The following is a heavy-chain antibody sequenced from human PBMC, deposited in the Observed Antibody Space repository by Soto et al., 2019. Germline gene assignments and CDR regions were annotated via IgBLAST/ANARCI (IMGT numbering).Heavy chain of an antibody. CDR2: IIPIFGTA. D-gene: IGHD2-15*01. CDR3: ARGSGGSSYYYYGMDV. Sequence: QVQLVQSGAEVKKPGSSVKVSCKASGGTFSSYAIIWVRQAPGQGLEWMGGIIPIFGTANYAQKFQGRVTITADESTSTAYMELSSLRSEDTAVYYCARGSGGSSYYYYGMDVWGQGTTVTVSS. CDR1: GGTFSSYA. V-gene: IGHV1-69*12. J-gene: IGHJ6*02.